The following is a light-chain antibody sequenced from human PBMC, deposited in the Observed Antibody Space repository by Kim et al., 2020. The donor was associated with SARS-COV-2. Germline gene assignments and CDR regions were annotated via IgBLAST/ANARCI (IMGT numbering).Light chain of an antibody. CDR2: DVS. Sequence: EIVMTQSPVMLSLSPGEKATLSCRASQSVNKHLAWYQQKPGQAPRLLIYDVSTRAAGIPTRFTGSGSATEFTLTISSLQSEDFALYFCQQYYDWPPFLTFGGGTKLGIK. V-gene: IGKV3-15*01. J-gene: IGKJ4*01. CDR1: QSVNKH. CDR3: QQYYDWPPFLT.